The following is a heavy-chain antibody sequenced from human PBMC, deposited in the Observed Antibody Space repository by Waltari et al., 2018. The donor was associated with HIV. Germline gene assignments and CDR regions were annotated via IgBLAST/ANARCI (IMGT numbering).Heavy chain of an antibody. J-gene: IGHJ4*02. V-gene: IGHV5-10-1*01. CDR3: ARPLGDGYNPFDY. D-gene: IGHD5-12*01. CDR1: GYSFPSYW. CDR2: IDPSDSYT. Sequence: EVQLVQSGAEVKKPGESLRSSCKGSGYSFPSYWITWVRQMPGKGLEWMGRIDPSDSYTNYSPSFQGHVTISADKSISTAYLQWSSLKASDTAMYYCARPLGDGYNPFDYWGQGTLVTVSS.